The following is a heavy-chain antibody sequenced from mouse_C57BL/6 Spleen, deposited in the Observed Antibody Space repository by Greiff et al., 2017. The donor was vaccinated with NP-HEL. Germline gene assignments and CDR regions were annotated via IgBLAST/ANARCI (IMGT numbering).Heavy chain of an antibody. V-gene: IGHV3-6*01. Sequence: EVKLQESGPGLVKPSQSLSLTCSVTGYSITSGYYWNWIRQFPGNKLEWMGYISYDGSNNYNPSLKNRISITRDTSKNQFFLKLNSVTTEDTATYYWASSIYYGNPFDYWGQGTTLTVSS. CDR2: ISYDGSN. CDR3: ASSIYYGNPFDY. CDR1: GYSITSGYY. J-gene: IGHJ2*01. D-gene: IGHD2-1*01.